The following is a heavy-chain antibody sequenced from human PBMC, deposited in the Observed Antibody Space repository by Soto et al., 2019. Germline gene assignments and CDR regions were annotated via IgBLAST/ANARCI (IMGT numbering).Heavy chain of an antibody. D-gene: IGHD2-15*01. V-gene: IGHV3-33*06. CDR2: IWYDESNK. CDR1: GVTFSTYT. CDR3: AKDGPRYCSGGSCYVDY. Sequence: GGSLRLSCAASGVTFSTYTMHWVRQAPGKGLEWVAVIWYDESNKYYADSVKGRFTISRDNSKNTIYLQMNSLRAEDTAVYSCAKDGPRYCSGGSCYVDYWGQGTLVTVSS. J-gene: IGHJ4*02.